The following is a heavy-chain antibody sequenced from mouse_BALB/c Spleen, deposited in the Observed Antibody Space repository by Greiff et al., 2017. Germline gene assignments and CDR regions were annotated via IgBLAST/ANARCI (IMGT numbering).Heavy chain of an antibody. V-gene: IGHV5-17*02. Sequence: VQLKESGGGLVQPGGSRKLSCAASGFTFSSFGMHWVRQAPEKGLEWVAYISSGSSTIYYADTVKGRFTISRDNPKNTLFLQMTSLRSEDTAMYYCARHYEGAMDYWGQGTSVTVSS. CDR1: GFTFSSFG. CDR2: ISSGSSTI. D-gene: IGHD2-4*01. CDR3: ARHYEGAMDY. J-gene: IGHJ4*01.